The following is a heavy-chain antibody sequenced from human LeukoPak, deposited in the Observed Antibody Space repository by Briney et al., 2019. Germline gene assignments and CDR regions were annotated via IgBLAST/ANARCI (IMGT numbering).Heavy chain of an antibody. D-gene: IGHD3-10*01. CDR1: GYSFTNYW. CDR2: IWPGDSDT. Sequence: GESLKISCKVSGYSFTNYWIGWVLQMPGKGLEWMGLIWPGDSDTRHSPSFEGQVTFSADKSISTAYLQWSSLKASDTAMYYCARLYGSGSYYNVGYYFDYWGQGTLVTVSS. J-gene: IGHJ4*02. CDR3: ARLYGSGSYYNVGYYFDY. V-gene: IGHV5-51*01.